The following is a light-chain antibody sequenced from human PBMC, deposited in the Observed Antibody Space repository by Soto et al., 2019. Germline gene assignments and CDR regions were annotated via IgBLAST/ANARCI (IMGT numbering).Light chain of an antibody. V-gene: IGKV3D-15*01. J-gene: IGKJ3*01. CDR2: GAS. Sequence: EIVMTQSPGTLSVSPGERATLSCGASQSVSTNLAWYQQKPGQAPRLLIYGASTRATGIPARFSGSGSGTDFTLTISSLQSEDFAVYYCQQRSSWPFTFGPGTKVDIK. CDR1: QSVSTN. CDR3: QQRSSWPFT.